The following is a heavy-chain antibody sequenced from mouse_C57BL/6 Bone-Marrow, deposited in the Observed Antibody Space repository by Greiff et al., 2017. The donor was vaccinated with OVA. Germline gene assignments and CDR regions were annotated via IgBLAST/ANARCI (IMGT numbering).Heavy chain of an antibody. CDR3: ARSRGSNYGDY. D-gene: IGHD1-1*01. V-gene: IGHV1-42*01. J-gene: IGHJ2*01. Sequence: DVQLQESGPELVKPGASVKISCKASGYSFTGYYMNWVKQSPEKSLEWIGEINPSTGGTTYNQKFKAKATLTVDKSSSTAYMQLKSLTSEDSAVYYCARSRGSNYGDYWGQGTTLTVSS. CDR2: INPSTGGT. CDR1: GYSFTGYY.